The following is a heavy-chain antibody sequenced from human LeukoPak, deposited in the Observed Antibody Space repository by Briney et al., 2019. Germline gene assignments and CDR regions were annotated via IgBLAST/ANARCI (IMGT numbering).Heavy chain of an antibody. Sequence: ASVKVSCKASGYIFTGYYMHWVRQAPGQGLEWMGWINPNSGGTNYAQKFQGRVTMTRDTSISTAYMELSRLRSDDTAVYYCARAFTYYYDSSGYYDSYYFDYWGQGTLVTVSS. CDR1: GYIFTGYY. J-gene: IGHJ4*02. D-gene: IGHD3-22*01. CDR3: ARAFTYYYDSSGYYDSYYFDY. V-gene: IGHV1-2*02. CDR2: INPNSGGT.